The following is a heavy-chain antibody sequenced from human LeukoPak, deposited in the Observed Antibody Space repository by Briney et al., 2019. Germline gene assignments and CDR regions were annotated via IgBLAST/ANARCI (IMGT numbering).Heavy chain of an antibody. CDR1: GGSISSSNW. D-gene: IGHD3-22*01. CDR3: ARERGLNYYDSSGYAY. CDR2: IYHSGST. Sequence: PSETLSLTCAVSGGSISSSNWWSWVRPPPGKGVEWIGEIYHSGSTNYNPSLKSRVTISVDKSKNQFSLKLSSVTAADTAVYYCARERGLNYYDSSGYAYWGQGPLVPVSS. V-gene: IGHV4-4*02. J-gene: IGHJ4*01.